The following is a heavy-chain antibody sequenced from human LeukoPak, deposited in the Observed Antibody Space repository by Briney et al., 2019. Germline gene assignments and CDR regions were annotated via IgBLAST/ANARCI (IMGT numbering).Heavy chain of an antibody. J-gene: IGHJ4*02. D-gene: IGHD5-18*01. Sequence: RTGGSLRLSCAASGFTFSSYSMNWVRQAPGKGLEWVSYISSSSSTIYYADSVKGRFTISRDNAKNSLYLQMNSLRAEDTAVYYCARVLLGGYSYGYADDYWGQGTLVTVSS. V-gene: IGHV3-48*04. CDR2: ISSSSSTI. CDR3: ARVLLGGYSYGYADDY. CDR1: GFTFSSYS.